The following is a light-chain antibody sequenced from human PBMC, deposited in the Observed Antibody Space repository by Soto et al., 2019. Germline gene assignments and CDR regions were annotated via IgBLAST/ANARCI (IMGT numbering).Light chain of an antibody. CDR3: QQSYSTPPT. Sequence: DIQMTQSPPSLSASVGERVTISCRASQSIGRNLNWYQQKPGKAPKLLIFTSSSLQSGVPSRFSGSGSGTDFIFTISNLQPEDFATYFCQQSYSTPPTFGQGTKVDIK. J-gene: IGKJ1*01. CDR2: TSS. V-gene: IGKV1-39*01. CDR1: QSIGRN.